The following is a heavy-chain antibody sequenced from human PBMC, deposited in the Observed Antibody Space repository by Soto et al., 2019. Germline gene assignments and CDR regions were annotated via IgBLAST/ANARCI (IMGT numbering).Heavy chain of an antibody. CDR1: GGTFSSYA. Sequence: QVQLVQSGAEVKKPGSSVKVSCKASGGTFSSYAISWVRQAPGQGLEWMGGIIPIFGTANYAQKFQGRVTITADESTSTAYMELSSLRSEDTAVYYCARNFGVVIILRPGFHGMDVWGQGTTVTVSS. V-gene: IGHV1-69*12. J-gene: IGHJ6*02. CDR2: IIPIFGTA. D-gene: IGHD3-3*01. CDR3: ARNFGVVIILRPGFHGMDV.